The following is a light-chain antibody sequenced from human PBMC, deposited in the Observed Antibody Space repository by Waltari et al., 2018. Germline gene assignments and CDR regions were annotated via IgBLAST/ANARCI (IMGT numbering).Light chain of an antibody. CDR3: QSYDINNHVI. CDR2: EDT. J-gene: IGLJ2*01. CDR1: SGDIDDKY. V-gene: IGLV6-57*01. Sequence: NFVLTQPQSVSESPGKTVTISCTRTSGDIDDKYVQWYQQRPGSPPSVVIYEDTQKPSGVPDRFSGSIDRPSNSASLTISGLTSADEADYYCQSYDINNHVIFGGGTKLTVL.